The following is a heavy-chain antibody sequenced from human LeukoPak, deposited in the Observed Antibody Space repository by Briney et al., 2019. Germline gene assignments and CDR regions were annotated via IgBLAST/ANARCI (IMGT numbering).Heavy chain of an antibody. D-gene: IGHD4-17*01. CDR1: GFTFSSYA. CDR3: ARDRDPYCDHSYFDY. J-gene: IGHJ4*02. CDR2: ISYDGSNK. V-gene: IGHV3-30-3*01. Sequence: PGGSLRLSCAASGFTFSSYAMHWVRQAPGKGLEWVAVISYDGSNKYYADSVKGRFTISRDNSKNTLYLQMNSLRAEDAAVYYCARDRDPYCDHSYFDYWGQGTLVTVSS.